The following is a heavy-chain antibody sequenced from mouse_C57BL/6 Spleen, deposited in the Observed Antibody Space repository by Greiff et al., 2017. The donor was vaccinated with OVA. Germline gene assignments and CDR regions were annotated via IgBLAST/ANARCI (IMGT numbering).Heavy chain of an antibody. CDR1: GYAFSSSW. CDR2: IYPGDGDT. D-gene: IGHD1-1*01. Sequence: QVQLKQSGPELVKPGASVKISCKASGYAFSSSWMNWVKQRPGKGLEWIGRIYPGDGDTNYNGKFKGKATLTADKSSSTAYMQLSSLTSEDSAVYFCARDYGSSYETWFAYWGQGTLVTVSA. CDR3: ARDYGSSYETWFAY. V-gene: IGHV1-82*01. J-gene: IGHJ3*01.